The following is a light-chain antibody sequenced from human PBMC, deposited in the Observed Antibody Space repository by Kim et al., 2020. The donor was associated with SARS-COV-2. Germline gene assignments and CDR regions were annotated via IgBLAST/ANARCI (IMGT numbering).Light chain of an antibody. CDR3: ASGDDSLNGV. J-gene: IGLJ3*02. CDR1: DSNIGSAT. CDR2: NNN. V-gene: IGLV1-44*01. Sequence: QSVLTHPPSASGTPGQGVTISCSGSDSNIGSATVNWYQHLPGTAPKLLIYNNNQRPSGVPDRFSGSKSGTAASLAISGLQSDDEADYYCASGDDSLNGVFGGGTQLTVL.